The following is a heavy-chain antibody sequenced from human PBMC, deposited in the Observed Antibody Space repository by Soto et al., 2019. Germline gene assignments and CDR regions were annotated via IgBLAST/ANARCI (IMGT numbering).Heavy chain of an antibody. CDR2: IYYSGST. CDR1: GGSISSGGYY. J-gene: IGHJ5*02. Sequence: QVQLQESGPGLVKPSQTLSLTCTVSGGSISSGGYYWSWIRQHPGKGLEWIGYIYYSGSTYYNPSLKSRVTISVDTSKNQFSLKLSSVTATDTAVYYCARDHRGLLSGNWCDPWGQGTLVTVSS. D-gene: IGHD1-26*01. V-gene: IGHV4-31*03. CDR3: ARDHRGLLSGNWCDP.